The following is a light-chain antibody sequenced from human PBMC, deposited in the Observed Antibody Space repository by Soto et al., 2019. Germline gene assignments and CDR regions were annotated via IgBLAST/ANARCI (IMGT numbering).Light chain of an antibody. CDR1: SSDVGGYNY. CDR3: SSYAGYNILYV. Sequence: QSVLTQPPSASGSPGQSVTISCTGTSSDVGGYNYVSWYQQHPGKAPRLMIYEVSKRPSGVPDRFSGSKSGNTASLTVSGLQAEDEADYYCSSYAGYNILYVFGTGTKVTAL. J-gene: IGLJ1*01. CDR2: EVS. V-gene: IGLV2-8*01.